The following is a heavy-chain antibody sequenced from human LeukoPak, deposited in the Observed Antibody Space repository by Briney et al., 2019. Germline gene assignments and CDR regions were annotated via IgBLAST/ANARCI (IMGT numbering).Heavy chain of an antibody. J-gene: IGHJ3*01. CDR2: IASSGLNT. V-gene: IGHV3-23*01. Sequence: GGSLRLSCAASGFMFRDAAMTWVRQAPGKGLEWVSLIASSGLNTYYADSVRGRFTISRDNSKNTLSLQMDSLRVEDTAIYYRARDIELSTWGLGTLVTVSS. CDR3: ARDIELST. CDR1: GFMFRDAA. D-gene: IGHD5-12*01.